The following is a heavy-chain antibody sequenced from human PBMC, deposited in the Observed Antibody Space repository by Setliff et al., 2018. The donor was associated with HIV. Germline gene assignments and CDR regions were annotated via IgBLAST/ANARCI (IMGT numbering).Heavy chain of an antibody. CDR3: ARFPVLGGMDV. CDR1: GGSISSSNW. J-gene: IGHJ6*02. CDR2: IYHSGST. V-gene: IGHV4-4*02. Sequence: SETLSLTCAVSGGSISSSNWWSWVRQPPGKGLKWIGEIYHSGSTNYNPSLKSRVIISVDKSKNQFSLKLNSVTAADTAVYYCARFPVLGGMDVWGQGTTVTVSS. D-gene: IGHD1-20*01.